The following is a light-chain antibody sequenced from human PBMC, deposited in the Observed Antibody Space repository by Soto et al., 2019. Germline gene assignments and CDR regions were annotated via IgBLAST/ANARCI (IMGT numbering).Light chain of an antibody. CDR1: QDIGNW. V-gene: IGKV1-12*01. CDR2: SAY. J-gene: IGKJ1*01. CDR3: QQAKNFPWT. Sequence: IQMTQSPSSVSAAVGDGVTFTCRASQDIGNWLAWYQQKPGKATRLLIYSAYSLQSGVPSSLRGSESRTDFTHNISSLQHEDFATYYCQQAKNFPWTFGQETKVE.